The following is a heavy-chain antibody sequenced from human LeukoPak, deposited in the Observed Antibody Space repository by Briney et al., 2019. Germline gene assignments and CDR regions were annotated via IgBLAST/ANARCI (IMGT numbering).Heavy chain of an antibody. CDR1: GYSFTSYW. D-gene: IGHD3-3*01. CDR3: ARLPFTIFGGDDFDY. CDR2: IYPGDSDT. V-gene: IGHV5-51*01. Sequence: GESLKISCKGSGYSFTSYWIGWVRQMPGKGLEWMGIIYPGDSDTRYSPSFQGQVTLSADKSISTAYLQWSSLKASDTAMYYCARLPFTIFGGDDFDYWGQGTLVTVSS. J-gene: IGHJ4*02.